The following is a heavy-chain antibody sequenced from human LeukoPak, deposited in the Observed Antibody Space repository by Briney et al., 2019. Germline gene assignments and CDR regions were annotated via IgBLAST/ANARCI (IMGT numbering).Heavy chain of an antibody. Sequence: SETLSLTCTVPGGSISSYYWSWIRQPPGKGLEWIGYIYYSGSTNYNPSLKSRVTISVDTSKNQFSLKLSSVTAADTAVYYCARDVYSYGYYNWFDPWGQGTLVTVSS. CDR1: GGSISSYY. V-gene: IGHV4-59*01. CDR2: IYYSGST. J-gene: IGHJ5*02. D-gene: IGHD5-18*01. CDR3: ARDVYSYGYYNWFDP.